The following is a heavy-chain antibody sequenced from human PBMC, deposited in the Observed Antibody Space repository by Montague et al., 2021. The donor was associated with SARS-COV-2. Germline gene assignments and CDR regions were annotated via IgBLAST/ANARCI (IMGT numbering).Heavy chain of an antibody. J-gene: IGHJ2*01. CDR2: FDHSGDT. V-gene: IGHV4-59*11. CDR3: AREFRIELWQTNWYFGL. Sequence: SETLSLTCSVSGGSISGHYWSWIRQPPGKGLEWIGNFDHSGDTKYNPSLKSRATISVDTSKNHFALRLSSVPAADTAVYYCAREFRIELWQTNWYFGLWGRGTLVTVSS. D-gene: IGHD3-16*01. CDR1: GGSISGHY.